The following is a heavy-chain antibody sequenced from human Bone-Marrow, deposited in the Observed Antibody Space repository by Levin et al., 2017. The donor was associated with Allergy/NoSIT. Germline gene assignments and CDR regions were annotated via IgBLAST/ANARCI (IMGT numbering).Heavy chain of an antibody. CDR2: TIPLFRTA. D-gene: IGHD5-12*01. CDR1: GGTFSNYA. CDR3: AAFGVYSGFEAPFDH. J-gene: IGHJ4*02. Sequence: VASVKVSCKASGGTFSNYAITWVRQAPGQGLEWLGGTIPLFRTANYAQKFQGRVTITADDSTSTVYMELSSLRSDDTAVYYCAAFGVYSGFEAPFDHWGQGAVVTVSS. V-gene: IGHV1-69*13.